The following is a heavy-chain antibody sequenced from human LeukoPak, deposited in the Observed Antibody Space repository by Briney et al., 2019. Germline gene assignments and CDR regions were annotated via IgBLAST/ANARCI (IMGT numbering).Heavy chain of an antibody. J-gene: IGHJ5*02. CDR2: IYYSGSA. V-gene: IGHV4-61*01. CDR3: ARGFGDWGLSWFDP. CDR1: GGSVSSGSYY. D-gene: IGHD3-10*01. Sequence: SDTLSLTCTVSGGSVSSGSYYWSWIRPPPGKGLEWIGYIYYSGSAKNNPSLKSRVTISVDTSKNQFSLKLTSVTAADTAVYYCARGFGDWGLSWFDPWGQGTLVTVSS.